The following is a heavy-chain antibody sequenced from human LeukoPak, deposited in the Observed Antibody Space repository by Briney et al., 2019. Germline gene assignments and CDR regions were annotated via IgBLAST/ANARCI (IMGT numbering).Heavy chain of an antibody. CDR3: ARVGDTSGYFYYFDY. Sequence: SETLSLTCTVSGGSMSGHWWSWIRQSPGKGLEWIGDIFYSGGTNNNSPLKSRLTMSLDTSKNQFSLKLSSVTAADTALYYCARVGDTSGYFYYFDYWGQGTLVTVSS. CDR1: GGSMSGHW. J-gene: IGHJ4*02. D-gene: IGHD3-22*01. CDR2: IFYSGGT. V-gene: IGHV4-59*08.